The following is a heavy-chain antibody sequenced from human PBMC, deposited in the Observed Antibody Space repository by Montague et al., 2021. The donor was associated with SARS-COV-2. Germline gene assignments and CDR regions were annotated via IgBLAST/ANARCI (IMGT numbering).Heavy chain of an antibody. Sequence: SETLSLTCTVSVGSISNYYWTWIRQPPGKGLEWIGCIYDSGSANXNPSLKSRSTISVDTSNNQFSLRLSSVTAADTAVYYCARAYCGGDCHVGPWGQGILVTVSS. V-gene: IGHV4-59*01. CDR3: ARAYCGGDCHVGP. CDR1: VGSISNYY. J-gene: IGHJ5*02. D-gene: IGHD2-21*02. CDR2: IYDSGSA.